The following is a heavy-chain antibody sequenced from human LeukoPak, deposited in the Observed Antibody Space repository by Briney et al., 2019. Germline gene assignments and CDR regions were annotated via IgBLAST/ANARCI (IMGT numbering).Heavy chain of an antibody. V-gene: IGHV3-23*01. CDR3: VIGPRQKRGLNTY. CDR1: GFSFSSMP. Sequence: GGSLRLSCAASGFSFSSMPMSWVRQAPGKGLDWVSGISGSGGSTYYADSVKDRFTISRDNSKNTLYLQMNSLRAEDSAIYYCVIGPRQKRGLNTYWGRGTPVTVSS. J-gene: IGHJ4*02. CDR2: ISGSGGST. D-gene: IGHD3/OR15-3a*01.